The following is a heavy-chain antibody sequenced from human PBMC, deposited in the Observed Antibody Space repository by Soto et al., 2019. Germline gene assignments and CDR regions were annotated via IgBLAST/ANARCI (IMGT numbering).Heavy chain of an antibody. V-gene: IGHV1-69*13. CDR3: ARGCDVLRYFDWLSTNKVPFDP. CDR2: INPIFGTA. D-gene: IGHD3-9*01. Sequence: SVKVSCKASGGTFSSYAISWVRQAPGQGLEWMGGINPIFGTANYAQKFQGRVTMTADESTSTAYMELSSLRSEDTAVYYCARGCDVLRYFDWLSTNKVPFDPWGQGTLVTVSS. J-gene: IGHJ5*02. CDR1: GGTFSSYA.